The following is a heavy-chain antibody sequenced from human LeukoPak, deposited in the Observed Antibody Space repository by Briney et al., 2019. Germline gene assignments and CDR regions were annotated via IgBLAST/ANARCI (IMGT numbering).Heavy chain of an antibody. V-gene: IGHV1-8*01. CDR1: GYTFTSYD. J-gene: IGHJ3*02. Sequence: GASVKVSCKASGYTFTSYDINWVRQATGQGLEWMGWMNPNSGNTGYAQKFQGRVTMTRNTSISTAYMELSSLRSEDTAVYYCARGYSSSWLSAGREDAFDIWGHGTMVTVSS. CDR3: ARGYSSSWLSAGREDAFDI. CDR2: MNPNSGNT. D-gene: IGHD6-13*01.